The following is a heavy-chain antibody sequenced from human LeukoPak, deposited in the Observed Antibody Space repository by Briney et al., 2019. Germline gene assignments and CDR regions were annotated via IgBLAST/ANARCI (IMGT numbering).Heavy chain of an antibody. CDR2: ISAGGDTI. J-gene: IGHJ4*02. CDR1: GFTFRNYY. CDR3: ASDKDDDRGGTTFDF. Sequence: GGSLRLSCAASGFTFRNYYMSWLRHAPGKGLEWISYISAGGDTIYYADSVKGRFTISRDNTKNLLFLQMASLRAEDTAVYYCASDKDDDRGGTTFDFWGQGTLVTVSS. D-gene: IGHD3-16*01. V-gene: IGHV3-11*01.